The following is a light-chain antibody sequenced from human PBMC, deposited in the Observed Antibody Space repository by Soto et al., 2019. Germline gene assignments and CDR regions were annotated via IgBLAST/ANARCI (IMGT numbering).Light chain of an antibody. V-gene: IGKV1-39*01. CDR2: AAS. CDR3: QQSSSTLSIT. J-gene: IGKJ5*01. Sequence: DIQMTQSPSSLSASVGDRVTITCRASESISRHLNWYQQKPGKAPNLLIYAASSLQNGVPSRFSGSGSGTVFTLTISNLQPEDFATYYCQQSSSTLSITFGQGTRLEIK. CDR1: ESISRH.